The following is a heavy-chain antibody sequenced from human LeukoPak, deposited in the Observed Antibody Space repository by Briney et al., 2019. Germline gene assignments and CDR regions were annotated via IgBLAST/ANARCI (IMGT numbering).Heavy chain of an antibody. CDR1: GFTFSNYA. Sequence: GGSLRLSCAASGFTFSNYAMSWVRQAPGKGLEWVSTISGSAGITYYADSVKGRFTISRDNSKNTLYLQMDSLRGEDTAVYYCARRPDCIKGACYGMDVWGQGTTVTVSS. CDR3: ARRPDCIKGACYGMDV. CDR2: ISGSAGIT. J-gene: IGHJ6*02. V-gene: IGHV3-23*01. D-gene: IGHD2-21*01.